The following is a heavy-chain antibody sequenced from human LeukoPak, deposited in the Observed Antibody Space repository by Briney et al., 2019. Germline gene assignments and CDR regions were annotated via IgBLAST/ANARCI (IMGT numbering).Heavy chain of an antibody. CDR3: ARGYLSGSCYSD. CDR2: INHSGST. CDR1: GGSFSGYY. J-gene: IGHJ4*02. V-gene: IGHV4-34*01. D-gene: IGHD2-15*01. Sequence: PSETLSLTCAFYGGSFSGYYWSWIRQPPGKGLEWIGEINHSGSTNYNPSLKSRVTISVDTSKNQFSLKLSSVTAADTAVYYCARGYLSGSCYSDWGQGTLVTVSS.